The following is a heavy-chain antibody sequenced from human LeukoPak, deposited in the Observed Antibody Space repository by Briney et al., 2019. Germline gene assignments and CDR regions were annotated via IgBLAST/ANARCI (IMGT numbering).Heavy chain of an antibody. CDR1: GFTLSTYW. D-gene: IGHD3-10*01. J-gene: IGHJ6*02. Sequence: GGSLRLSCAASGFTLSTYWMSWVRQAPGKGLEWVANINQDGRETYYVDSVKGRFTISKDNAENSVYLRMNSLRGEDTDVYYCAGGRAGRNPKWNYGMDVWGPGTTVTVS. CDR2: INQDGRET. CDR3: AGGRAGRNPKWNYGMDV. V-gene: IGHV3-7*03.